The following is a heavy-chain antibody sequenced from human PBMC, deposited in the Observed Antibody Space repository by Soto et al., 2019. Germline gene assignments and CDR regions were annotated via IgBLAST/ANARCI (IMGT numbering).Heavy chain of an antibody. CDR3: ASRDPGTSVDY. CDR1: GGSFTSNNW. Sequence: QVQLQESGPGLVKPSGPMSLTCAGSGGSFTSNNWWTWVRQPPGQGLEWIGEIYRTGSTNYNPSLKSRVTISLDKSENQFSLKVTSLTAADTAVYYCASRDPGTSVDYWGQGTLVTVSS. V-gene: IGHV4-4*02. CDR2: IYRTGST. D-gene: IGHD1-7*01. J-gene: IGHJ4*02.